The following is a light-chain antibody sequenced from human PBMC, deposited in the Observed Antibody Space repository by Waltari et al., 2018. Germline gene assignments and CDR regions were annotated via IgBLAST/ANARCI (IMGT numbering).Light chain of an antibody. Sequence: SYVVTQSPSVSVAPGETARITCGGDIIGRKSVHWYQQRPVQAPVLVISYDSDRPSGIPERFSGSNSGNTATLTISWVEAEDEADYYCLVWHSTTDHHGVFGGGTKLTVL. CDR3: LVWHSTTDHHGV. CDR1: IIGRKS. V-gene: IGLV3-21*04. J-gene: IGLJ2*01. CDR2: YDS.